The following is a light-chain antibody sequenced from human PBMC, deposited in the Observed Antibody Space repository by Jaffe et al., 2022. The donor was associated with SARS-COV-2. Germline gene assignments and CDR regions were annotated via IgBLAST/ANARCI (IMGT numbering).Light chain of an antibody. CDR3: QQRSKWPPV. CDR2: DTS. CDR1: QDIGNY. V-gene: IGKV3-11*01. Sequence: EIVLTQSPATLSLSPGERATLSCRASQDIGNYLAWYQQRPGQAPRLLIYDTSNRATGIPARFRGSGSGTDFTLTISSLEPEDFAVYYCQQRSKWPPVFGGGTEVEIK. J-gene: IGKJ4*01.